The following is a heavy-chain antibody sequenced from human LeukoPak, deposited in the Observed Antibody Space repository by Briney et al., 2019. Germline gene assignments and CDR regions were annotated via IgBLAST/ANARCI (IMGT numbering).Heavy chain of an antibody. J-gene: IGHJ5*02. CDR1: GGSISSGGYS. Sequence: SETLSLTCAVSGGSISSGGYSWSWIRQPPGKGLEWIGYISYSGSTYYNPSLKSRITMSVDTSKNQFSLKLSSVTAADTAVYYCARVWDPFYDNNWFDPWGQGTLVTVSS. CDR3: ARVWDPFYDNNWFDP. CDR2: ISYSGST. V-gene: IGHV4-30-4*07. D-gene: IGHD3-9*01.